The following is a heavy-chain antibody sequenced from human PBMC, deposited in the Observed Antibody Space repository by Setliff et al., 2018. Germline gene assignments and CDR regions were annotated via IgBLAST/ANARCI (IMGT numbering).Heavy chain of an antibody. CDR3: ARDMLYSGRYFGYCYGMDV. CDR2: INPNRGGT. V-gene: IGHV1-2*04. J-gene: IGHJ6*02. Sequence: ASVKVSCKASGYTFTGYYMHWVRQAPGQGLEWMGWINPNRGGTNYAQKFQGWVTMTRDTSISTAYMELSRLRSDDTAVYYCARDMLYSGRYFGYCYGMDVWGQGTTVTVSS. D-gene: IGHD1-26*01. CDR1: GYTFTGYY.